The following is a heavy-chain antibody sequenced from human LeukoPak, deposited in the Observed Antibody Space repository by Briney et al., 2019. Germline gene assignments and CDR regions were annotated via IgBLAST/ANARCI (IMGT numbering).Heavy chain of an antibody. CDR2: INRDGSST. CDR3: ATDRESAFDI. J-gene: IGHJ3*02. V-gene: IGHV3-74*01. CDR1: GFTFSSYW. Sequence: PGGSLRLSCAASGFTFSSYWMHWVRQVPGKGLVWVSRINRDGSSTTYADSVTGRFTISRDNAKNTLYLQMNRLRAEDTALYYCATDRESAFDIWGQGTMVTVSS.